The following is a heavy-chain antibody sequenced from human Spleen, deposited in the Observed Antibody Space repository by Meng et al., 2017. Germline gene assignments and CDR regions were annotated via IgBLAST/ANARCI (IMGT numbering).Heavy chain of an antibody. V-gene: IGHV4-31*03. J-gene: IGHJ5*02. D-gene: IGHD3-10*01. CDR3: AREVRLGEFLSQSNNWFDP. Sequence: VQVQEPGPGLVKPSQPLSLTCTVSGGSISSGGYYWSWIRQHPGKGLEWIGYIYYSGSTYYNPSLKSRVTISVDTSKNQFSLKLSSVTAADTAVYYCAREVRLGEFLSQSNNWFDPWGQGTLVTVSS. CDR1: GGSISSGGYY. CDR2: IYYSGST.